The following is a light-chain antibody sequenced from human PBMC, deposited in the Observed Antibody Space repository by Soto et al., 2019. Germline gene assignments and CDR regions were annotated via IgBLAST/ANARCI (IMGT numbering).Light chain of an antibody. Sequence: DIQMTQSPSTLSASVGDRVTITCRASQSISSWLAWYQQKPGKAPNLLIYKASTLQTGVPSRFSGSGSGTAFTLTINSLQPDDFATYYCQQYDIYWTFGQGTKVAIK. V-gene: IGKV1-5*03. CDR2: KAS. CDR3: QQYDIYWT. J-gene: IGKJ1*01. CDR1: QSISSW.